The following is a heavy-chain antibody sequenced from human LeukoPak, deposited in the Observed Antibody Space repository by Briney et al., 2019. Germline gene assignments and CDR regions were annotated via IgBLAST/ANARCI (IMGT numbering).Heavy chain of an antibody. D-gene: IGHD2-15*01. CDR3: ARVKCLGGSCPIDY. Sequence: SETLSLTCTVSGGSVSSGSYYWSWIRQPPGKGLEWIGYIYYSGSTNYNPSLKSRVTISVDTSKNQFSLKLSSVTAADTAVYYCARVKCLGGSCPIDYWGQGTLVTVSS. CDR1: GGSVSSGSYY. CDR2: IYYSGST. J-gene: IGHJ4*02. V-gene: IGHV4-61*01.